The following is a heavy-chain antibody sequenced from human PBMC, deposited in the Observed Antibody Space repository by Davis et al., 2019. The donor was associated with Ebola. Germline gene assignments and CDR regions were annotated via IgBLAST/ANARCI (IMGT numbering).Heavy chain of an antibody. V-gene: IGHV1-8*01. CDR2: MNPNSGNT. J-gene: IGHJ4*02. CDR1: GYTFTSYD. D-gene: IGHD6-6*01. Sequence: ASVKVSCKASGYTFTSYDINWVRQATGQGLEWMGWMNPNSGNTGYAQKFQGRVTMTRNTSISTAFMELSSLRSDDTAVYYCARGAYAYTSSSAAFYYFDYWGQGTLVTVSS. CDR3: ARGAYAYTSSSAAFYYFDY.